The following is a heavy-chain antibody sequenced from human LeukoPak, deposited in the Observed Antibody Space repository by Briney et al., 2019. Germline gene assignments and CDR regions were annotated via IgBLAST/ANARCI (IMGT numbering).Heavy chain of an antibody. J-gene: IGHJ4*02. D-gene: IGHD3-22*01. CDR1: GFTFSSYA. CDR2: ISGSGGST. V-gene: IGHV3-23*01. CDR3: AKDPEHYYDSSGYLH. Sequence: PGGSLRLSCAASGFTFSSYAMSWVRQAPGKGLEWVSAISGSGGSTYYADSVKGRFTISRDNSKNTLYLQMNSLRAEDTAVYYCAKDPEHYYDSSGYLHWGQGTLVTVSS.